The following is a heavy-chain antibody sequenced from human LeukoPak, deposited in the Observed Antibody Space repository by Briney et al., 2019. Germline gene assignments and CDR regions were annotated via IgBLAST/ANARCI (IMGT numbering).Heavy chain of an antibody. CDR1: GFTFSSYW. CDR3: ARGKVDTAMAIDY. CDR2: INSDGSST. V-gene: IGHV3-74*01. Sequence: GGSLRLSCEASGFTFSSYWMHWVRHAPGKGLVWVSRINSDGSSTSYADSVKGRFTISRDNAKNTLYLQMNSLRAEDTAVYYCARGKVDTAMAIDYWGQGTLVTVSS. J-gene: IGHJ4*02. D-gene: IGHD5-18*01.